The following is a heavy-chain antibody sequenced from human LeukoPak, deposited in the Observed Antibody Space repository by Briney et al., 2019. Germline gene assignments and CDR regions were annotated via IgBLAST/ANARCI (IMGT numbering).Heavy chain of an antibody. Sequence: GRSLRLSCEASGFTFSHYGIHWVRQTPGKGLEWVAAISSDGVERHYADSVKGRFTISRDNSKSTLYLQMNSLRAEDTALYYCAREGHYDILTGYSPVEYYFYYMDVWGKGTTVTVSS. CDR1: GFTFSHYG. CDR3: AREGHYDILTGYSPVEYYFYYMDV. V-gene: IGHV3-30*04. CDR2: ISSDGVER. J-gene: IGHJ6*03. D-gene: IGHD3-9*01.